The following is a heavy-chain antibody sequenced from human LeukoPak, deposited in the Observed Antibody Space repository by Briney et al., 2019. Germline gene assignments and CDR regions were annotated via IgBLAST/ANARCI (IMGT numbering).Heavy chain of an antibody. CDR3: AKGTGDMGYYFDY. D-gene: IGHD7-27*01. J-gene: IGHJ4*02. Sequence: GGSLRLSCAASGFTFSNYAINWVRQAPGKGLEWVSGIRVNDETYYADSVKGWFTISRDNSENTLYLQMGGLRAEDTAVYYCAKGTGDMGYYFDYWGQGTLVTVSS. CDR1: GFTFSNYA. V-gene: IGHV3-23*01. CDR2: IRVNDET.